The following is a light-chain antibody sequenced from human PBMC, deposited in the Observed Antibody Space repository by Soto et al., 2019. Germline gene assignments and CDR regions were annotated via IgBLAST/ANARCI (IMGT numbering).Light chain of an antibody. Sequence: VLTQPPSVSVAPGKTARITCGGNNIGSKSVHWYQQKPGQAPVLVIYYDSDRPSGIPERFSGSNSGNTATLTISRVEAGDEADYYCQVWDSSSDPPVVFGGGTKLTVL. CDR1: NIGSKS. CDR3: QVWDSSSDPPVV. V-gene: IGLV3-21*04. CDR2: YDS. J-gene: IGLJ2*01.